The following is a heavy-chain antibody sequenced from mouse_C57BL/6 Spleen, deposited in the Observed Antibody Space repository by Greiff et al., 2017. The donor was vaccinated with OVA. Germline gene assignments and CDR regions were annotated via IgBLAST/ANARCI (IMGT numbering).Heavy chain of an antibody. V-gene: IGHV5-4*03. CDR3: ARGGREGDFDY. CDR1: GFTFSSYA. J-gene: IGHJ2*01. D-gene: IGHD3-3*01. Sequence: EVMLVESGGGLVKPGGSLKLSCAASGFTFSSYAMSWVRQTPEKRLEWVATISDGGSYTYYPDNVKGRFTISRDNAKNNLYLQMSHLKSEDTAMYYCARGGREGDFDYWGQGTTLTVSS. CDR2: ISDGGSYT.